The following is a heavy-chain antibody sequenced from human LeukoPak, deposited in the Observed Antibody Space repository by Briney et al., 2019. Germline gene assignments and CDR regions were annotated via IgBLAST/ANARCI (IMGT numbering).Heavy chain of an antibody. D-gene: IGHD6-19*01. Sequence: PGGSLRLSCAASGFTFSIYAMSWVRQAPGKGLEWVSAISGSGGSTYYADSVKGRFTISRDNSKNTLYLQMNSLRAEDTAVYYCAKGSSGWYWIDAFDIWGQGTMVTVSS. CDR3: AKGSSGWYWIDAFDI. CDR1: GFTFSIYA. V-gene: IGHV3-23*01. J-gene: IGHJ3*02. CDR2: ISGSGGST.